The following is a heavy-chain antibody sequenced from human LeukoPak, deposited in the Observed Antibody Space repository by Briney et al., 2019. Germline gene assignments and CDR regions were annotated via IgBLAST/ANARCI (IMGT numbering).Heavy chain of an antibody. Sequence: SETLSLTCAVSGGSISSGGHSWSWIRQPPGKGLEWIGYIYHSGSTYYNPSLKSRVTISVDRSKNQFSLKLSSVTAADTAVYYCARAQGDYGDYSDAFDIWGQGTMVTVSS. J-gene: IGHJ3*02. CDR1: GGSISSGGHS. CDR2: IYHSGST. D-gene: IGHD4-17*01. CDR3: ARAQGDYGDYSDAFDI. V-gene: IGHV4-30-2*01.